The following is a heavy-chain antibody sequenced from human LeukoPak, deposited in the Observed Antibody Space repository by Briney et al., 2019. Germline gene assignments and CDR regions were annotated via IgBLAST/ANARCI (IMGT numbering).Heavy chain of an antibody. CDR2: TNRDDSDT. Sequence: GGSLRLSCAASGLTFSGYWMHWVRQAPGKGLVWVSRTNRDDSDTSYADSVKGRFTISRDKAKSTLYLQMNSLRVEDTAVYYCARSANFDTSGQDYWGQGTLVTVSS. D-gene: IGHD3-22*01. J-gene: IGHJ4*02. CDR1: GLTFSGYW. V-gene: IGHV3-74*01. CDR3: ARSANFDTSGQDY.